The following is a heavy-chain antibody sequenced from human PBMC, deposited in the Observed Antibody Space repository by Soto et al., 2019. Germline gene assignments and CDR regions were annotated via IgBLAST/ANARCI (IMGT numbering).Heavy chain of an antibody. CDR2: ISFDGSNK. CDR3: ARGMPPAEHYYYGMDV. J-gene: IGHJ6*02. V-gene: IGHV3-30*14. CDR1: GVTFRSYA. Sequence: QVQLVESGGGVVQPGRSLRLSCAASGVTFRSYAMHWVRQAPGKGLEWVAVISFDGSNKYYADSVKGRFTISRDNSKTXLDPQMNSLRAEDTAVYYCARGMPPAEHYYYGMDVWGQGTTVTVS. D-gene: IGHD2-2*01.